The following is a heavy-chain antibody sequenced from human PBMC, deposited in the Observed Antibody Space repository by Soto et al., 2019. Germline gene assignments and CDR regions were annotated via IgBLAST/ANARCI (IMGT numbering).Heavy chain of an antibody. CDR3: AKDHGPYGDGLDY. J-gene: IGHJ4*02. CDR1: GFTFNSYA. V-gene: IGHV3-23*01. Sequence: EVQLLESGGGLVQPGGSLRLSCAASGFTFNSYAMSWVRQAPGKGLEWVSAISSRGSRTHYADSVKGRFTISRDNSKNTLYLQVNSLRAEDTAVYYCAKDHGPYGDGLDYWGQGTLVTVSS. CDR2: ISSRGSRT. D-gene: IGHD4-17*01.